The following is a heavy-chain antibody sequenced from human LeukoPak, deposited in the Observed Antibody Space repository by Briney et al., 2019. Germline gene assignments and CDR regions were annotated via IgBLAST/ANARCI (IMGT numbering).Heavy chain of an antibody. Sequence: GGSLRLSCAASGFTFSSYEMNWVRRAPGKGLEWVSYISSSGSTIYYADSVKGRFTISRDNAKNSLYLQMNSLRAEDTAVYYCARVPPGDTMVRGAHFDPWGQGTLVTVSS. CDR1: GFTFSSYE. CDR2: ISSSGSTI. V-gene: IGHV3-48*03. CDR3: ARVPPGDTMVRGAHFDP. D-gene: IGHD3-10*01. J-gene: IGHJ5*02.